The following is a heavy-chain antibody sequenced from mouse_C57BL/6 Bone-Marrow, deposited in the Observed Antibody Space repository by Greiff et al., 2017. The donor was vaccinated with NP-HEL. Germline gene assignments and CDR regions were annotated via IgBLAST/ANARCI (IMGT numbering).Heavy chain of an antibody. V-gene: IGHV5-17*01. D-gene: IGHD1-1*01. J-gene: IGHJ4*01. CDR3: ARPCLVLRDAMDY. CDR2: ISSGSSTI. Sequence: EVQVVESGGGLVKPGGSLKLSCAASGFTFSDYGMHWVRQAPEKGLEWVAYISSGSSTIYYADTVKGRFTISRDNAKNTLFLQMTSLRSEDTAMYYCARPCLVLRDAMDYWGQGTSVTVSS. CDR1: GFTFSDYG.